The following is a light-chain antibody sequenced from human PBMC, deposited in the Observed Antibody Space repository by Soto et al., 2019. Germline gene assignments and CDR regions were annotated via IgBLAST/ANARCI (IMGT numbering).Light chain of an antibody. CDR1: SSNIGSNP. CDR2: GND. J-gene: IGLJ3*02. V-gene: IGLV1-44*01. Sequence: QSVLTQPPSASGTPGQRVTISCSGSSSNIGSNPVNWYQQLPGTAPKLLIYGNDQRPSGVPDRFSGSKSGTSASLAISGLQSEDEADYYCAAWDDSLNGRWVFGGGTKLTVL. CDR3: AAWDDSLNGRWV.